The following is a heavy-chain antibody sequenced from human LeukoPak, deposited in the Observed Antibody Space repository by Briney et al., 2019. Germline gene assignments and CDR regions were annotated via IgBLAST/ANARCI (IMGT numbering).Heavy chain of an antibody. Sequence: ASVKVSCKASGYTFTGYYMHWVRQAPGKGLEWMGGFDPEDGETIYAQKFQGRVTMTEDTSTDTAYMELSSLRSEDTAVYYCATGGSYYAFDIWGQGTMVTVSS. V-gene: IGHV1-24*01. D-gene: IGHD1-26*01. J-gene: IGHJ3*02. CDR3: ATGGSYYAFDI. CDR1: GYTFTGYY. CDR2: FDPEDGET.